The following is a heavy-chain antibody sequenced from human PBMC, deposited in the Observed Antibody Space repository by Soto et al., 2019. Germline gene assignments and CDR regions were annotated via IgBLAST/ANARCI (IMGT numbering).Heavy chain of an antibody. CDR1: GFTFSSYG. Sequence: QVQLVESGGGVVQPGRSLRLSCAASGFTFSSYGMHWVRQAPGKGLEWVAVISYDGSNKYYADSVKGRFTISRDNSKNTLYLQMNSLSAEDTTVYYCAKSGPRSGGTLTYGMDVWGQGTTVTVSS. J-gene: IGHJ6*02. CDR3: AKSGPRSGGTLTYGMDV. V-gene: IGHV3-30*18. D-gene: IGHD2-15*01. CDR2: ISYDGSNK.